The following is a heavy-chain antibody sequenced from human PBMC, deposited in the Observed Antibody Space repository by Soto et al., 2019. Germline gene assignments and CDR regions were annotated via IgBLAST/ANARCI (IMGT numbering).Heavy chain of an antibody. D-gene: IGHD6-13*01. Sequence: PGGSLRLSCEASGFTFSRYWMHWVRHVPGKGLVWVARIDTSGHSTNYAESVKGRFTISRDNAKNTVSLQMNSLRVEDTGVYYCAKDSWYFDLWSQGSQVTVSS. V-gene: IGHV3-74*01. CDR1: GFTFSRYW. CDR2: IDTSGHST. CDR3: AKDSWYFDL. J-gene: IGHJ4*02.